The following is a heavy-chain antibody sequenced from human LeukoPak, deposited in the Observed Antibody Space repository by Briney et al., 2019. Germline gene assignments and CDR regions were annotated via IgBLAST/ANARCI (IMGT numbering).Heavy chain of an antibody. D-gene: IGHD3-10*01. J-gene: IGHJ4*02. Sequence: GESLRLSCAASGFIFSTYSMTWVRQVPGKGLEWVSSISTTSSYIYYADSMKGRFTISRDNAKNSLYLQMDSLRAEDTAVYYCAREQTYYTSGTYYNALDYWGQGTLVTVSS. V-gene: IGHV3-21*01. CDR1: GFIFSTYS. CDR3: AREQTYYTSGTYYNALDY. CDR2: ISTTSSYI.